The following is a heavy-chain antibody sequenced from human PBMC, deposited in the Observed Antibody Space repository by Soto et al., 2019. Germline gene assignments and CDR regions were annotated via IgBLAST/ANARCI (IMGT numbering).Heavy chain of an antibody. CDR2: TYYRSKWYN. J-gene: IGHJ4*02. D-gene: IGHD1-26*01. CDR1: GDSVSSNSAA. V-gene: IGHV6-1*01. Sequence: SETLSLTCAISGDSVSSNSAAWNWVRQSPSRGLEWLGRTYYRSKWYNDYAVSVKGRITINPDTSRNQFSLQLKSVTPEDTAVYYCARMVGGTEDYWGQGTPVTVSS. CDR3: ARMVGGTEDY.